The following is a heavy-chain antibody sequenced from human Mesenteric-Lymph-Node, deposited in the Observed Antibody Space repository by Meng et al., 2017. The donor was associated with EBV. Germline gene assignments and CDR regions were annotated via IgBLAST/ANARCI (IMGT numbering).Heavy chain of an antibody. Sequence: QLQRQESGPGLVKPSQTLSLTCIVSGVSISSGDYYWSWVRQPPGKGLEWIGYIYYSGSPYSDPSLKSRLTISVDTSKNQFSLKLNSVTAADTAVYYCARGSWSDPVGLDLWGRGTLVTVSS. CDR3: ARGSWSDPVGLDL. CDR1: GVSISSGDYY. D-gene: IGHD2-15*01. J-gene: IGHJ2*01. CDR2: IYYSGSP. V-gene: IGHV4-30-4*01.